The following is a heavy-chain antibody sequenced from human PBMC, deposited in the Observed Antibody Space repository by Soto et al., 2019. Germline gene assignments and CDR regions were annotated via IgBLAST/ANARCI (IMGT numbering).Heavy chain of an antibody. CDR2: IIPIFGTA. V-gene: IGHV1-69*13. CDR1: GGTFSSYA. CDR3: ARGWGSVNYYYGMDV. D-gene: IGHD3-10*01. J-gene: IGHJ6*02. Sequence: ASVKVSCKASGGTFSSYAISWVRQAPGQGLEWMGGIIPIFGTANYAQKFQGRVTITADESTSTAYMELSSLRSEDTAVYYCARGWGSVNYYYGMDVWGQGTTVTVSS.